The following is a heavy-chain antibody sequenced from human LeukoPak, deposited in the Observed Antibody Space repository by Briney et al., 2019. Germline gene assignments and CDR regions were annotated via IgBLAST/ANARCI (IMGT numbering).Heavy chain of an antibody. V-gene: IGHV4-61*01. CDR3: ARRLSGSYFRIDY. Sequence: SETLSLTCTVSGGSVSSGSYYWSWLRQPPGKGLEWIGYIYYSGSTNYNPSLKSRVTISVDTSKNQFSLKLSSVTAADTAVYYCARRLSGSYFRIDYWGQGTLVTVSS. CDR1: GGSVSSGSYY. D-gene: IGHD1-26*01. J-gene: IGHJ4*02. CDR2: IYYSGST.